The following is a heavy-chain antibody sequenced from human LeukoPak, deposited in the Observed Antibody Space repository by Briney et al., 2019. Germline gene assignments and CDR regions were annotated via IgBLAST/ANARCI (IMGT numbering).Heavy chain of an antibody. CDR3: AILSTTGY. V-gene: IGHV1-69*05. CDR1: GGTFSSYA. CDR2: IIPIFGTA. J-gene: IGHJ4*02. Sequence: GASVKVSCKASGGTFSSYAITWVRQAPGQGLEWMGGIIPIFGTANYAQKFQGRVTITTDESTTTAYMELSSLTSEDTAVYYCAILSTTGYWGQGTLVTVSP. D-gene: IGHD2/OR15-2a*01.